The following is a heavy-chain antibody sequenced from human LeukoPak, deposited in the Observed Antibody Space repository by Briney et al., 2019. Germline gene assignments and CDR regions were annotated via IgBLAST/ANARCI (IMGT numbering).Heavy chain of an antibody. CDR3: AKGRDGYNADFDY. CDR1: GFSFSTHA. J-gene: IGHJ4*02. CDR2: ISDIGGST. Sequence: GGSLRLSCTASGFSFSTHAMSWLRLAPGKGLEWVSAISDIGGSTFYADSVKGRFIISRDDSKNTVYLQMNSLRAEDTAVYYCAKGRDGYNADFDYWGQGTLVTVSS. V-gene: IGHV3-23*01. D-gene: IGHD5-24*01.